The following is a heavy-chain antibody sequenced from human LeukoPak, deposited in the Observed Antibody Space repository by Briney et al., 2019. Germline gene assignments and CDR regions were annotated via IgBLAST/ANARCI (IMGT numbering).Heavy chain of an antibody. D-gene: IGHD4-17*01. CDR1: GFTFSNYG. Sequence: PGGSLRLSCAASGFTFSNYGMHWVRQAPGKGLEWVAFIQYDGSNKYYADSVKGRFTISRDNSKNTLYLQMNSLRAEDTAVYYCAKEIWPTVTTPGHTHFDYWGQGTLVTVSS. CDR3: AKEIWPTVTTPGHTHFDY. J-gene: IGHJ4*02. CDR2: IQYDGSNK. V-gene: IGHV3-30*02.